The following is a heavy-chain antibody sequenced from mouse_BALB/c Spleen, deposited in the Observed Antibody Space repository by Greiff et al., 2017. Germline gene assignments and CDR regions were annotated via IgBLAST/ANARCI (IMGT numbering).Heavy chain of an antibody. CDR1: GYTSTSYW. J-gene: IGHJ2*01. CDR3: ARNWDEDYFDY. Sequence: VQLQESGAELARPGASVKLSCKASGYTSTSYWMQWVKQRPGQGLEWIGAIYPGDGDTRYTQKFKGKATLTADKSSSTAYMQLSSLASEDSAVYYCARNWDEDYFDYWGQGTTLTVSS. V-gene: IGHV1-87*01. D-gene: IGHD4-1*01. CDR2: IYPGDGDT.